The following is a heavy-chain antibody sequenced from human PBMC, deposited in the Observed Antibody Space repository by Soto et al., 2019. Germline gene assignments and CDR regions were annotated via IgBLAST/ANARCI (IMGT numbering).Heavy chain of an antibody. CDR3: VGTGTTDDY. D-gene: IGHD4-17*01. CDR1: GASVRSGDYY. V-gene: IGHV4-30-4*01. Sequence: TLSLTCSVSGASVRSGDYYWSCIRQAPGKGLEWIGYIYNSGGSYYNPSLKGRLTISIDTSKNQFSLKLNSVTAADTAIYYCVGTGTTDDYWGRGTLVTVYS. CDR2: IYNSGGS. J-gene: IGHJ4*02.